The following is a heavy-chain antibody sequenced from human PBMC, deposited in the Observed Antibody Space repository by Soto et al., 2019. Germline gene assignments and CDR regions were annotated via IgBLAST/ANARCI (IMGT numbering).Heavy chain of an antibody. CDR2: IYYSGST. CDR3: AGTDLAMVGYYYYGMDF. CDR1: GGSISSYY. V-gene: IGHV4-59*08. D-gene: IGHD5-18*01. J-gene: IGHJ6*04. Sequence: PSETLSLTCTVSGGSISSYYWSWIRQPPGKGLEWIGYIYYSGSTNYNPSLKSRVTISVDTSKNQFSLKLSSVTAADTAVYYCAGTDLAMVGYYYYGMDFWGKGTTVTVSS.